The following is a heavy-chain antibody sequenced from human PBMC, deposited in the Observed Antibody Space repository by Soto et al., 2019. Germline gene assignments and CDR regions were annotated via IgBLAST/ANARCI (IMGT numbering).Heavy chain of an antibody. CDR3: ARHVVDIVATIFDY. CDR1: GGSISSYY. D-gene: IGHD5-12*01. Sequence: SETLSLTCTVSGGSISSYYWSWIRQPPGKGLEWIGYIYYSGSTNYNPSLKSRVTISVDTSKNQFSLKLSSVTAGDTAVYYCARHVVDIVATIFDYWGQGTLVTVSS. V-gene: IGHV4-59*08. CDR2: IYYSGST. J-gene: IGHJ4*02.